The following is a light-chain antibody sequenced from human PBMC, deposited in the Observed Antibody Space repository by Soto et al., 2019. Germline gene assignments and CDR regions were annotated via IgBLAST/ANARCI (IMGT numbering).Light chain of an antibody. CDR1: QSISSY. CDR2: AAS. V-gene: IGKV1-39*01. Sequence: DIQMTQSPSSLSASIGDRVTITCRASQSISSYLNWYHQRPGKAPKLLIYAASSLQRGVPSRFSGSGSGTDFTLTISSLQPEDFATYYCQQSYSTSITFGQGTRLEIK. CDR3: QQSYSTSIT. J-gene: IGKJ5*01.